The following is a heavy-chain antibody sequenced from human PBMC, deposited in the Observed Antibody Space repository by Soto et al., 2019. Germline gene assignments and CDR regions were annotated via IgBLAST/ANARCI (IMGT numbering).Heavy chain of an antibody. CDR3: ATYYYDSSGYPHPHDAFDI. CDR2: ISAYNGST. D-gene: IGHD3-22*01. CDR1: GYTFTSYG. J-gene: IGHJ3*02. Sequence: ASVKVSCKASGYTFTSYGISWVRQAPGQGLEWMGWISAYNGSTSYAQKFQGRVTMTRDTSTSTVYMELSNLRSEDTAVYYCATYYYDSSGYPHPHDAFDIWGQGTMVTVSS. V-gene: IGHV1-18*01.